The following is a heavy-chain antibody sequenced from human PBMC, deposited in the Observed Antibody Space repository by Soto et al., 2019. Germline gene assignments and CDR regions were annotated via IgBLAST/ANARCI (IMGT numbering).Heavy chain of an antibody. J-gene: IGHJ5*02. CDR3: ASQGATAATLRLMWFDP. CDR1: GYSFAGYW. V-gene: IGHV5-51*01. CDR2: IYPDNSDT. Sequence: VQLVQSGAEVKKPGESLKISCKGSGYSFAGYWIAWVRQMPGKGLAWMGIIYPDNSDTRYSRSFQGQVTISADKSISTAYLQWSSLKASDTAVYYCASQGATAATLRLMWFDPWGQGTLVTVSS. D-gene: IGHD6-13*01.